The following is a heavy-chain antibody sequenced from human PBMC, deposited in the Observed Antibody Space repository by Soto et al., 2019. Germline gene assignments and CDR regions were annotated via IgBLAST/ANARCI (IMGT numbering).Heavy chain of an antibody. Sequence: EVQLVESGGGLVQPGGSLRLSCAASGFTVSSNYMSWVRQAPGKGLEWVSVIYSDSSTYYADSVKGRFTISRENSKNTLSLQMKSLRAEDTAVYYCARDDGLADAFDIWGQGTMVTVSS. V-gene: IGHV3-66*01. CDR2: IYSDSST. CDR3: ARDDGLADAFDI. J-gene: IGHJ3*02. CDR1: GFTVSSNY. D-gene: IGHD4-17*01.